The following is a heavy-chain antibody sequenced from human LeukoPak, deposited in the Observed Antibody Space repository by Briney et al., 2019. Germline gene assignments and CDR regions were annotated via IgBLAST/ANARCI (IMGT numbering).Heavy chain of an antibody. D-gene: IGHD3-10*01. CDR1: GFSFSTYW. CDR3: VRGGMGVIEAFDI. J-gene: IGHJ3*02. Sequence: GGSLRLSCVASGFSFSTYWMSWVRQAPGKGLEWVANIKQDGSEKYYVDSVKGRFTISRDNAKNSLYLQMSSLRAEDTAVYNCVRGGMGVIEAFDIWGQGTMVTVSS. V-gene: IGHV3-7*05. CDR2: IKQDGSEK.